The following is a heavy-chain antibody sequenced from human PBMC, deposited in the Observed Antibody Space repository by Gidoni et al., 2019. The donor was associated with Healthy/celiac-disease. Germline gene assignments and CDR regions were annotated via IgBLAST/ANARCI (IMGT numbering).Heavy chain of an antibody. CDR3: AKSSSSGEGVDY. CDR2: IYYCGST. Sequence: QLQPQESCPGLVKPSETLSLSCPVPAGSISSSSYYWGWIRQPPGKGLEWIGSIYYCGSTYYNPSLKSRVTISVDTSKNQFSLKLSSVTAADTAVYYCAKSSSSGEGVDYWGQGTLVTVSS. D-gene: IGHD6-6*01. J-gene: IGHJ4*02. CDR1: AGSISSSSYY. V-gene: IGHV4-39*01.